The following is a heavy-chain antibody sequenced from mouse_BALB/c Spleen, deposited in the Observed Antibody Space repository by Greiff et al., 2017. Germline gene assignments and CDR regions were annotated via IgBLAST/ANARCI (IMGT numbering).Heavy chain of an antibody. V-gene: IGHV7-1*02. CDR2: SRNKANDYTT. CDR3: AREADTGMDY. Sequence: EVKVVESGGGLVQPGGSLRLSCATSGFTFSDFYMEWVRQPPGKRLEWIAASRNKANDYTTEYSASVKGRFIVSRDTSQSILYLQMNALRAEDTAIYYCAREADTGMDYWGQGTPVTVSA. CDR1: GFTFSDFY. D-gene: IGHD4-1*01. J-gene: IGHJ4*01.